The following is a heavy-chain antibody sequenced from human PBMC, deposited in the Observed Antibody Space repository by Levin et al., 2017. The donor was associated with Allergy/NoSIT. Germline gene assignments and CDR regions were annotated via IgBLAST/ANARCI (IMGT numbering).Heavy chain of an antibody. Sequence: SQTLSLTCTVSGASIPSYYWGWIRQPPGKGLEWIGYFYYGGSSKYNPSLKSRITMSIDTSKNQFSLKVSSVTAADTAVYYCARDNDFWSGYHYYGMDVWGQGTTVTVSS. J-gene: IGHJ6*02. CDR1: GASIPSYY. V-gene: IGHV4-59*01. CDR2: FYYGGSS. D-gene: IGHD3-3*01. CDR3: ARDNDFWSGYHYYGMDV.